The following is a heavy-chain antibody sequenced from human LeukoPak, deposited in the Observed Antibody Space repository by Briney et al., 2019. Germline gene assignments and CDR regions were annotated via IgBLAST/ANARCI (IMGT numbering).Heavy chain of an antibody. CDR2: IKQDGSEK. Sequence: GGSLRLSCAASGFTFGDYSDYWMSWVRQAPGKGLEWVANIKQDGSEKYYVDSVKGRFTISRDNAKNSLFLQMNSLRAEDTAVYYCARVGRYSYAHNSWGQGTLVTVSS. D-gene: IGHD5-18*01. CDR1: GFTFGDYSDYW. V-gene: IGHV3-7*01. CDR3: ARVGRYSYAHNS. J-gene: IGHJ4*02.